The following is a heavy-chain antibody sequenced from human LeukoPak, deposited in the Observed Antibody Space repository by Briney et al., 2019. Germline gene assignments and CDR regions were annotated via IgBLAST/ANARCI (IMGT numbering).Heavy chain of an antibody. Sequence: GSSVKVSCKASGGTFSSYAISWVRQAPGQGLEWMGGIIPIFGTANYAQKFQGRVTVTTDASTSTAYMELSSLRSEDTAVYYCASGHLRHLNDFWSGTHYYMDVWGTGTTVTASS. D-gene: IGHD3-3*01. CDR1: GGTFSSYA. V-gene: IGHV1-69*05. CDR2: IIPIFGTA. CDR3: ASGHLRHLNDFWSGTHYYMDV. J-gene: IGHJ6*03.